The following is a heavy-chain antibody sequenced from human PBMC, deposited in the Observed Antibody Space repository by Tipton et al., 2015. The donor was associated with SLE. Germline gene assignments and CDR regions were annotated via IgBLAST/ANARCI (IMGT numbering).Heavy chain of an antibody. CDR1: GFTFRTYW. V-gene: IGHV3-74*01. D-gene: IGHD1-7*01. CDR3: ARDHGGTTGVDY. J-gene: IGHJ4*02. CDR2: IKYDGSDT. Sequence: LSLTCAASGFTFRTYWMHWVRRAPGKGLVWVSRIKYDGSDTNYADSLEGRFTASRDNAKNTLYLLINSLRAEDTAVYYCARDHGGTTGVDYWGQGTLVTVSS.